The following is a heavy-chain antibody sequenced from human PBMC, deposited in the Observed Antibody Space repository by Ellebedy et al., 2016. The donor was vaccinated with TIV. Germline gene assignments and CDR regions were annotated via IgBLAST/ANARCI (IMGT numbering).Heavy chain of an antibody. CDR1: GYIFTDYG. V-gene: IGHV1-18*01. CDR3: AREESTGWFWDY. CDR2: ISTYNGKT. Sequence: ASVKVSCXASGYIFTDYGITWVRQAPGQGLEWMGWISTYNGKTESAQKLQGRVTMTTSTSSSTVYMELRSLRSDDTAVYYCAREESTGWFWDYWGQGTLVNVSS. J-gene: IGHJ4*02. D-gene: IGHD6-13*01.